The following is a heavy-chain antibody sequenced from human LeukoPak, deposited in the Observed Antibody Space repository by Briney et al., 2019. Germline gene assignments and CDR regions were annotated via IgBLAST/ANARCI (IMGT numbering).Heavy chain of an antibody. CDR3: AKGSYCTNGVCPPGAFDI. CDR2: INPDESTT. Sequence: GGSLRLSCAASGFTFNRYWIHWVRQAPGKGLEWVSRINPDESTTTYADSVKGRFTISRDNSKNTLYLQMNSLRAEDTAVYYCAKGSYCTNGVCPPGAFDIWGQGTMVTVSS. D-gene: IGHD2-8*01. J-gene: IGHJ3*02. CDR1: GFTFNRYW. V-gene: IGHV3-74*01.